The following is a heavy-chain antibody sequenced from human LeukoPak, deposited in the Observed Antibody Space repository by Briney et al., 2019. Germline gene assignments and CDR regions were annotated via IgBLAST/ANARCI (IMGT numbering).Heavy chain of an antibody. CDR3: VRGGRGRDDYFDY. CDR2: IKTDGSAK. J-gene: IGHJ4*02. D-gene: IGHD3-10*01. Sequence: GGSLRLSCAASGFRFSDYWMTWVRQAPGKGLECVANIKTDGSAKYYPDSVKGRFTVSRDNAKKSVYLQMNSLRVEDTAVYYCVRGGRGRDDYFDYWGQGTQVTVSS. CDR1: GFRFSDYW. V-gene: IGHV3-7*01.